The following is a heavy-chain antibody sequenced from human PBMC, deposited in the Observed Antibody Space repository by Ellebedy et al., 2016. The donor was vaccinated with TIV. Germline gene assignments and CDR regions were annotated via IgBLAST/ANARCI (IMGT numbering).Heavy chain of an antibody. Sequence: SETLSLTCAVYGGSFSGYYWSWIRQPPGKGLEWIGEINHSGSTNYNPSLKSRVTISVDTSKNQFSLKLSSVTAADTAVYYCATLNPDIVVAWLWGHGTLVTVSS. CDR1: GGSFSGYY. D-gene: IGHD2-15*01. CDR3: ATLNPDIVVAWL. V-gene: IGHV4-34*01. CDR2: INHSGST. J-gene: IGHJ4*01.